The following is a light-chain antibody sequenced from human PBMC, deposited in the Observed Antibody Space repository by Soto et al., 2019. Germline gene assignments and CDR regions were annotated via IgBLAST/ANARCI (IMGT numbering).Light chain of an antibody. CDR3: NSYTRSSARV. Sequence: QSALTQPASVSGSPGQSITISCTGTSSDVGGYNFVSWYQQHPGKAPKLIIYEVSHRPSGVSNRFSGSKSGNTASLTISGLQAEDEADYYCNSYTRSSARVFGGGTKLTVL. J-gene: IGLJ3*02. V-gene: IGLV2-14*01. CDR1: SSDVGGYNF. CDR2: EVS.